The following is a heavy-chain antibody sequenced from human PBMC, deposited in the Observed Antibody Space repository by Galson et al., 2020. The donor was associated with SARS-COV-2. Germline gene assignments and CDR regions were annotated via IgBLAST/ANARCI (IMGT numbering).Heavy chain of an antibody. CDR2: ISGYDGDT. J-gene: IGHJ3*02. V-gene: IGHV1-18*01. D-gene: IGHD3-22*01. Sequence: GESLKISCKASGYTFSTYGVSWVRQAPGQGLDWMGWISGYDGDTNYAQKFQDRVTMTTDTSTSTVYMEVRSLRSDDTAVYYCARYYHYRNRRGSYDDVFDIWGQGTMVTVSS. CDR1: GYTFSTYG. CDR3: ARYYHYRNRRGSYDDVFDI.